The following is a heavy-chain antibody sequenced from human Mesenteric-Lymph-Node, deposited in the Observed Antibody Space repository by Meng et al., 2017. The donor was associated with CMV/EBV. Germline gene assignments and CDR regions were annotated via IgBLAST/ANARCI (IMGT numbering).Heavy chain of an antibody. CDR1: GVSVTSGAYH. Sequence: QVQLQESGPGLVKPSETLSLTCIVSGVSVTSGAYHWSWIRQSPGKGLEWIGYIYGTGITIYNPSLKSRVTILLETSKNQFSLKLNSVTTADTAVYYCAKSRSSTPGIVDDWGQGTLVTASS. J-gene: IGHJ4*02. CDR2: IYGTGIT. D-gene: IGHD2/OR15-2a*01. V-gene: IGHV4-61*08. CDR3: AKSRSSTPGIVDD.